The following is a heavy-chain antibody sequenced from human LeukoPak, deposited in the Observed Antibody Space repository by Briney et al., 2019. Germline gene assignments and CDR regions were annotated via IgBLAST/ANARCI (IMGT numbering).Heavy chain of an antibody. CDR3: AKDWTDIVVVVAAIPGPFDY. J-gene: IGHJ4*02. CDR2: ISGSGGST. V-gene: IGHV3-23*01. D-gene: IGHD2-15*01. Sequence: GGSLRLSCAASGFTFSSYAMSWVRQAPGKGLEWVSVISGSGGSTYYADSVKGRFTISRDNSKNTLYLQMNSLRAEDTAVYYCAKDWTDIVVVVAAIPGPFDYWGQGTLVTVSS. CDR1: GFTFSSYA.